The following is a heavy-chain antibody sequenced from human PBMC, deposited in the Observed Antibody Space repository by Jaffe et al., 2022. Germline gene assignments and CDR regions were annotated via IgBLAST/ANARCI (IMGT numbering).Heavy chain of an antibody. J-gene: IGHJ5*02. CDR1: GYTFTGYY. D-gene: IGHD2-21*01. V-gene: IGHV1-2*06. Sequence: QVQLVQSGAEVKKPGASVKVSCKASGYTFTGYYMHWVRQAPGQGLEWMGRINPNSGGTNYAQKFQGRVTMTRDTSISTAYMELSRLRSDDTAVYYCARDLAYCGGDCYVLYNWFDPWGQGTLVTVSS. CDR3: ARDLAYCGGDCYVLYNWFDP. CDR2: INPNSGGT.